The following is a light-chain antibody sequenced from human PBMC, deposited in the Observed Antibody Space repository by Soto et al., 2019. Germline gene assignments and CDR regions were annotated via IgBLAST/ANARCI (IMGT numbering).Light chain of an antibody. CDR2: DTS. J-gene: IGKJ4*01. CDR1: QSVSSY. Sequence: EIVLTQSPATLSLSPGEGATLSCRASQSVSSYLVWYQQKPGQAPRLLIYDTSNRATGIPARFSGSGSGTDFTLTISSLEPEDFAVYYCQQRSNWPRTFGGGTKVEIK. V-gene: IGKV3-11*01. CDR3: QQRSNWPRT.